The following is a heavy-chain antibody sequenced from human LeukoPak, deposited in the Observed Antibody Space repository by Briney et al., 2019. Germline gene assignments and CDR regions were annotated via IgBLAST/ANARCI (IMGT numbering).Heavy chain of an antibody. J-gene: IGHJ4*02. CDR1: GGTFSSYA. CDR2: IIPILGIA. Sequence: ASVKVSCKASGGTFSSYAISWVRQAPGQGLEWMGRIIPILGIANYAQKFQGRVTVTADKSTSTAYMELSSLRSEDTAVYYCARENIVATIIDEVRYFDYWGQGTLVTVSS. V-gene: IGHV1-69*04. CDR3: ARENIVATIIDEVRYFDY. D-gene: IGHD5-12*01.